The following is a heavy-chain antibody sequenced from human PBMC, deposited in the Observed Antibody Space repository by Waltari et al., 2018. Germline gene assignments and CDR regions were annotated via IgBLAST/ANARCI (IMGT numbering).Heavy chain of an antibody. V-gene: IGHV4-59*01. D-gene: IGHD6-19*01. Sequence: QVQLMESGPGLVRPSETLSLTCNVSGGSITSDYWSWVRQPPGKRREWVGYIYHSGTTNYTPSLRSRVSRSVDTSKTQFSLKLNYVTAADTAVYYCARGHSTGWYLSHWGRGALVTVSS. CDR2: IYHSGTT. CDR1: GGSITSDY. CDR3: ARGHSTGWYLSH. J-gene: IGHJ1*01.